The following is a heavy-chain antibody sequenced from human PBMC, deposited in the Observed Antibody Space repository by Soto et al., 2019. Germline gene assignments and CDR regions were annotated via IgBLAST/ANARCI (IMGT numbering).Heavy chain of an antibody. CDR1: GFTFSSYA. J-gene: IGHJ6*02. CDR3: AKAGGYSSGWYTSDYYGMDV. D-gene: IGHD6-19*01. CDR2: ISGSGGST. V-gene: IGHV3-23*01. Sequence: VGSLRLSCAASGFTFSSYAMSWVRQAPGKGLEWVSAISGSGGSTYYADSVKGRFTISRDNSKNTLYLQMNSLRAEDTAVYYCAKAGGYSSGWYTSDYYGMDVWGQGTTVTVSS.